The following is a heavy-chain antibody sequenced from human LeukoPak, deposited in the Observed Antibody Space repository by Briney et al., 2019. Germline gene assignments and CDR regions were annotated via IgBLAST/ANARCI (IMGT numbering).Heavy chain of an antibody. J-gene: IGHJ4*02. Sequence: SETLSLTCTVSGGSISSYYWSWLRQPPGKGLEWIGYIYYSGSTNYNPSLKSRVTISVDTSKNQFSLKLSSVTAADTAVHYCARDRGQWELFDWGQGTLVTISS. CDR1: GGSISSYY. CDR2: IYYSGST. D-gene: IGHD1-26*01. CDR3: ARDRGQWELFD. V-gene: IGHV4-59*01.